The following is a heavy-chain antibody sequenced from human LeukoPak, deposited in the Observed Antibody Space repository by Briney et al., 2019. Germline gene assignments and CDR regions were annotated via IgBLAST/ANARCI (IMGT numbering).Heavy chain of an antibody. CDR3: ARGASSSSGYYYYMDV. CDR1: GYTFTGYY. J-gene: IGHJ6*03. CDR2: INPNSGGT. V-gene: IGHV1-2*02. D-gene: IGHD6-6*01. Sequence: GASVKVSCKASGYTFTGYYMHWVRQAPGQGLEWMGWINPNSGGTNYAQKFQGRVTMTRDTSISTAYMELSRLRSDDTAVYYCARGASSSSGYYYYMDVWGKGTTVTVSS.